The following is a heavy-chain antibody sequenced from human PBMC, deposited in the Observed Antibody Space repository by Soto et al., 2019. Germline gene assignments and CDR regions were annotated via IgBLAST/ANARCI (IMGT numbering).Heavy chain of an antibody. CDR3: ARDRDTAMVTSWFDP. CDR1: GYTFTRNG. V-gene: IGHV1-18*01. D-gene: IGHD5-18*01. J-gene: IGHJ5*02. Sequence: EASVKVSCKTSGYTFTRNGISWVRQAPGQGLEWMGWISAYNGNTNYAQKLQGRVTMTTDTSTSTAYMELRSLRSDDTAVYYCARDRDTAMVTSWFDPWGQGTLVTVSS. CDR2: ISAYNGNT.